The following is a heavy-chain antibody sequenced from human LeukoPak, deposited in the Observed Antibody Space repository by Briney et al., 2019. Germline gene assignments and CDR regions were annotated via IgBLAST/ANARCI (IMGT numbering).Heavy chain of an antibody. J-gene: IGHJ5*02. Sequence: SETLSLTCTVPGGSISSSSYYWGWIRQPPGKGLEWIGSIYYSGSTYYNPSLKSRVTISVDTSKNQFSLKLSSVTAADTAVYYCARGLEWLSNLRFDPWGQGTLVTVSS. V-gene: IGHV4-39*01. CDR3: ARGLEWLSNLRFDP. CDR2: IYYSGST. D-gene: IGHD3-3*01. CDR1: GGSISSSSYY.